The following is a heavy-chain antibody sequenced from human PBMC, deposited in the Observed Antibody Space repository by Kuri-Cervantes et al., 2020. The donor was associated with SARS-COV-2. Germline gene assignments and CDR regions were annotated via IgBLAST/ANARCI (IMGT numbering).Heavy chain of an antibody. CDR1: GFTFSSYA. D-gene: IGHD1-26*01. Sequence: LSLTCAASGFTFSSYAIHWVRQAPGKGLEWVAVISYDGSNKYYADSVKGRFTISRDNSKNTLYLQMNSLRAEDTAVYYCARDEDSGSYYPDAFDIWGQGTMVT. CDR3: ARDEDSGSYYPDAFDI. CDR2: ISYDGSNK. J-gene: IGHJ3*02. V-gene: IGHV3-30*04.